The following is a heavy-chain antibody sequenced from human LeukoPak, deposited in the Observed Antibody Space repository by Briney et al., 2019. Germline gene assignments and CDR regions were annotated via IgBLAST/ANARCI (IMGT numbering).Heavy chain of an antibody. Sequence: PGGSLRLSCAASGFTFSNYNMNWVRQAPGKSLEWVSSITSDGRYKYYVDSVRGRFTISRDNDKNSLFLQVDSLRAEDTAVYYCAELGITMIGGVWGKGTTVTISS. CDR2: ITSDGRYK. J-gene: IGHJ6*04. CDR3: AELGITMIGGV. CDR1: GFTFSNYN. V-gene: IGHV3-21*01. D-gene: IGHD3-10*02.